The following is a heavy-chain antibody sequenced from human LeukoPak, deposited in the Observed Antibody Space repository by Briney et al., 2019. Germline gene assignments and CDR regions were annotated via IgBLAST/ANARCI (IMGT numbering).Heavy chain of an antibody. CDR3: SRDMVRETLMYWFDP. Sequence: PSETLSLTCTVSGASINGYFWSWIRQTDGGGLEWIGRIYGSGSSNYNPSFESRVTVSSDTSKNQFSLELRSVTAADTAVYYCSRDMVRETLMYWFDPRGPGIVVTVSS. J-gene: IGHJ5*02. V-gene: IGHV4-4*07. CDR1: GASINGYF. D-gene: IGHD3-10*01. CDR2: IYGSGSS.